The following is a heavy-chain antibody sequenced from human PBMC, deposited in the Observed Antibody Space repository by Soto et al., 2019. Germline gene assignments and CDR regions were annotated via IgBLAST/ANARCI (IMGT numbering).Heavy chain of an antibody. CDR2: IDPSDSYT. D-gene: IGHD4-17*01. CDR1: GYSFTSYW. CDR3: ASRLATVTTYYYYGMDV. J-gene: IGHJ6*02. Sequence: GESLKISCKGSGYSFTSYWISWVRQMPGKGLEWMGRIDPSDSYTNYSPSFQGHVTITADKSISTAYLQWSSLKASDTAMHYCASRLATVTTYYYYGMDVWGQGTTVTVSS. V-gene: IGHV5-10-1*01.